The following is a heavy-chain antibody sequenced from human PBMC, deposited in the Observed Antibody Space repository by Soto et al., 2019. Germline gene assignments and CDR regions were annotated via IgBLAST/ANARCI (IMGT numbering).Heavy chain of an antibody. D-gene: IGHD2-15*01. CDR1: GFTVSSNY. CDR3: AREGGGVYCSGGSCYGRYFDY. Sequence: EVQLVETGGGLIQPGGSLRLSCAASGFTVSSNYMTWVRQAPGKGLEWVSIIYSGGSTYYTDSVKGRFTISRDTSKNTLHLQMNSLRAEDTAVYYCAREGGGVYCSGGSCYGRYFDYWGQGTLVTVSA. J-gene: IGHJ4*02. CDR2: IYSGGST. V-gene: IGHV3-53*02.